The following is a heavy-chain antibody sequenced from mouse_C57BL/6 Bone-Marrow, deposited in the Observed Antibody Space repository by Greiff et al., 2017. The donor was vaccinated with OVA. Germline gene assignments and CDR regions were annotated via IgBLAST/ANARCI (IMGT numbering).Heavy chain of an antibody. D-gene: IGHD1-1*01. CDR2: IDPSDSYT. CDR1: GYTFTSYW. J-gene: IGHJ3*01. CDR3: ARVTTVGDY. V-gene: IGHV1-59*01. Sequence: QVQLKQPGAELVRPGTSVKLSCKASGYTFTSYWMHWVKQRPGQGLEWIGVIDPSDSYTNYNQKFKGKATLTVDTSSSTAYMQLSSLTSEDSAVYYCARVTTVGDYWGRGTLVTVSA.